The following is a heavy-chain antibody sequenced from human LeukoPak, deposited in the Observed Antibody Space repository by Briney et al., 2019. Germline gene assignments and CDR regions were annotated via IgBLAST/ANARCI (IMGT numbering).Heavy chain of an antibody. CDR3: ARASYSSGWLPFDY. V-gene: IGHV4-4*02. D-gene: IGHD6-19*01. CDR1: GGSIGSSNW. J-gene: IGHJ4*02. Sequence: SETLSLTCAVSGGSIGSSNWWSWVRQPPGKGLEWIGEIYHSGSTNYNPSLKSRVTISVDTSKNQFSLKLSSVTAADTAVYYCARASYSSGWLPFDYWGQGTLVTVSS. CDR2: IYHSGST.